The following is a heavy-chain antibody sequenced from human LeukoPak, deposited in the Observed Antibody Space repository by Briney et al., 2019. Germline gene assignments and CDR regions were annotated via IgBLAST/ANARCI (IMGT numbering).Heavy chain of an antibody. V-gene: IGHV3-30*01. J-gene: IGHJ6*03. D-gene: IGHD6-13*01. CDR3: ARAASSSWYDYYYYYYMDV. CDR2: ISYDGSNK. Sequence: GRSLRLSCAASGFTFSSYAMHWVRQAPGKGLEWVAVISYDGSNKYYADSVKGRFTISGDNSKNTLYLQMNSLRAEDTAVYYCARAASSSWYDYYYYYYMDVWGKGTTVTVSS. CDR1: GFTFSSYA.